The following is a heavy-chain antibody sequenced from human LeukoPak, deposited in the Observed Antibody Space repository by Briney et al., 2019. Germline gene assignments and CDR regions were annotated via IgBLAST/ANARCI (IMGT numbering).Heavy chain of an antibody. CDR1: GFTFSSYA. CDR3: VKGYCSSISCFGDY. V-gene: IGHV3-64D*09. CDR2: ISSNGGST. D-gene: IGHD2-2*01. Sequence: GGSLRLSCSASGFTFSSYAMHWVRQAPGKGLEYVSAISSNGGSTYYADSVKGRFTISRDNSKNTLYLQTSSLRAEDTAVYYCVKGYCSSISCFGDYWGQGTLVTFSS. J-gene: IGHJ4*02.